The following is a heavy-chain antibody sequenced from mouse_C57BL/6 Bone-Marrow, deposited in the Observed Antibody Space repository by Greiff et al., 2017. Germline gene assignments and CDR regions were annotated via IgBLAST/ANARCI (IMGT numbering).Heavy chain of an antibody. CDR2: ISSGGSYT. Sequence: EVMLVESGGDLVKPGGSLKLSCAASGFTFSSYGMSWVRPTPDKRLEWVATISSGGSYTYYPDSVKGRFTISRDNAKNTLYLQMSSLKSEDTAMYYCARLGQDYWGQGTTLTVSS. CDR1: GFTFSSYG. CDR3: ARLGQDY. D-gene: IGHD3-3*01. V-gene: IGHV5-6*01. J-gene: IGHJ2*01.